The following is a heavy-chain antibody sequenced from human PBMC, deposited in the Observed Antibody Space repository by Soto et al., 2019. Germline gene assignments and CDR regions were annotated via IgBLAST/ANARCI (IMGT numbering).Heavy chain of an antibody. V-gene: IGHV2-5*02. D-gene: IGHD5-12*01. CDR3: LHRKKAYDDFAY. Sequence: QITLKESGPTLVKPTQTLTLTCSFSGFSLRTSGVGVGWIRQPPGKALERLAIIYWADDRYYSPSLESRHTITKDPPKPLGVRRMNSRDPVDTTTSYCLHRKKAYDDFAYCGQGTLVTVSS. J-gene: IGHJ4*02. CDR2: IYWADDR. CDR1: GFSLRTSGVG.